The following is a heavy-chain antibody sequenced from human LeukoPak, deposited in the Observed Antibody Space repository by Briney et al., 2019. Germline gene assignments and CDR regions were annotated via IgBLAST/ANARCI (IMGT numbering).Heavy chain of an antibody. V-gene: IGHV3-7*01. D-gene: IGHD3-10*01. CDR3: ARGRIGDY. CDR2: IKQDGSEK. Sequence: GGSLRLSCAASGFTFSPYAMHWLRQAPGKGLEWVANIKQDGSEKYYVDSVKGRFTISRDNAKNSLYLQMNSLRAEDTAVYYCARGRIGDYWGQGTLVTVSS. J-gene: IGHJ4*02. CDR1: GFTFSPYA.